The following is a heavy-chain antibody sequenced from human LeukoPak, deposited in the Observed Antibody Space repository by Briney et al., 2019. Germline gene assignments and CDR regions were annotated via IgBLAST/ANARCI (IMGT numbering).Heavy chain of an antibody. Sequence: GGSLRLSCAASGFTFSSYGMSWVRQAPGKGLEWVSAISVSGGSTYYADSVKGRFTISRDNSKNTLYLQVNSLRAEDTALYYCEKDLGYCSGGSCLFDYWGQGTLVTVSS. D-gene: IGHD2-15*01. CDR2: ISVSGGST. CDR1: GFTFSSYG. V-gene: IGHV3-23*01. J-gene: IGHJ4*02. CDR3: EKDLGYCSGGSCLFDY.